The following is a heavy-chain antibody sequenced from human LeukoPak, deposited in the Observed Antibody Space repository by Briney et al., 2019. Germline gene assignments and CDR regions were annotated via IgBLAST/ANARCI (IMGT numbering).Heavy chain of an antibody. V-gene: IGHV1-69*13. CDR1: GGTFSSYA. J-gene: IGHJ6*02. D-gene: IGHD6-6*01. CDR2: IIPIFGTA. Sequence: SVKVSCKASGGTFSSYAISWVRQAPGQGLEWMGGIIPIFGTANYAQKFQGRVTITADESTSTAYMELSSLRSEDTAVYYCARDLRPYYYYGMDVWAKGPRSPSP. CDR3: ARDLRPYYYYGMDV.